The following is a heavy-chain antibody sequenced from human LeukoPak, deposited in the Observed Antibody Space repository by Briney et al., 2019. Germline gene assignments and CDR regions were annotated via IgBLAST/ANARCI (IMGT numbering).Heavy chain of an antibody. Sequence: SETLSLTCTVSGGSISSGGYYWSWIRQHPGKGLGWIGYIYYSGSTYYNPSLKSRVTISVDTSKNQFSLKLSSVTAADTAVYYCARDLRTVTTNWFDPWGQGTLLILSS. CDR2: IYYSGST. J-gene: IGHJ5*02. V-gene: IGHV4-31*03. CDR3: ARDLRTVTTNWFDP. CDR1: GGSISSGGYY. D-gene: IGHD4-11*01.